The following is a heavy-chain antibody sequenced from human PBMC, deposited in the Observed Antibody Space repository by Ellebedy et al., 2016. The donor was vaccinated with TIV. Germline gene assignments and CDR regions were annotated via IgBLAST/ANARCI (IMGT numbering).Heavy chain of an antibody. CDR2: MYHSGST. CDR3: ARMRSYGFSTPAY. V-gene: IGHV4-38-2*02. J-gene: IGHJ4*02. CDR1: GYSISGGYY. D-gene: IGHD3-16*01. Sequence: SETLSLXXTVSGYSISGGYYWGCIRQTPGKGLEWIGSMYHSGSTYYNPSLKSRVTMSVDTSKNQLSLKVNSVTAADTGVYYCARMRSYGFSTPAYWGQGTLVTVSS.